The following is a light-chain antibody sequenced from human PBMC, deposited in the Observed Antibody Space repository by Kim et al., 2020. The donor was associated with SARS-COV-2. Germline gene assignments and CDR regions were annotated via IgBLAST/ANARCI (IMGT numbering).Light chain of an antibody. V-gene: IGLV3-1*01. Sequence: VSPGQTASISCSGDKLGDKYASWYQQKPGQSPVLFIYQDTKRPSGIPERLSGSNSGNTATLTISGTQAMDEAEYYCQAWDTSTVVFGGGTKLTVL. CDR2: QDT. J-gene: IGLJ2*01. CDR3: QAWDTSTVV. CDR1: KLGDKY.